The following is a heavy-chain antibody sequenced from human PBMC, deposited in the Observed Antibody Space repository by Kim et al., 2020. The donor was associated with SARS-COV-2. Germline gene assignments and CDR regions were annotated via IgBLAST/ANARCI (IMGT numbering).Heavy chain of an antibody. V-gene: IGHV3-23*01. Sequence: ADSVQGRFTISRDNSKNTLQLQMNSLRAEDTAVYYCAKGISDRQSYYDFWGRGAQVTVSS. D-gene: IGHD1-26*01. J-gene: IGHJ4*02. CDR3: AKGISDRQSYYDF.